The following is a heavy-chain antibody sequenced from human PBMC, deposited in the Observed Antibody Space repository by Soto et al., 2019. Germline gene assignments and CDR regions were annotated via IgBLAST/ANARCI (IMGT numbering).Heavy chain of an antibody. CDR1: GYSFTSYG. CDR2: ISAYNGNK. D-gene: IGHD6-13*01. J-gene: IGHJ4*02. Sequence: GASVKVSCKASGYSFTSYGISWVRQAPGQGLEWMGWISAYNGNKKYAQKLQGRVTMTTDTSTSTAYMELRSLRSDDTAVYYCARDLGQQLVVYWGQGTLVTVSS. CDR3: ARDLGQQLVVY. V-gene: IGHV1-18*01.